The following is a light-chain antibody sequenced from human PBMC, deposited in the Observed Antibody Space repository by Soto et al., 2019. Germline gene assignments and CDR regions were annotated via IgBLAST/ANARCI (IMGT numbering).Light chain of an antibody. V-gene: IGKV3-11*01. CDR1: PSVTNF. CDR3: QQRNIWPPVT. CDR2: GAF. Sequence: DSGFVQSPTTLAFFPGEKATLSLRASPSVTNFLAWYQQKPGQAPRLLIYGAFNRATGIPARFSGSGSGTDFTLTISSLEPEDSAIYYCQQRNIWPPVTFGQGTRLEI. J-gene: IGKJ5*01.